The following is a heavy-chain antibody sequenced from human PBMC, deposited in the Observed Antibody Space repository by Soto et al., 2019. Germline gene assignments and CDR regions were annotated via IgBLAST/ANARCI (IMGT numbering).Heavy chain of an antibody. V-gene: IGHV3-48*02. D-gene: IGHD6-19*01. CDR1: GFTFSSYN. CDR2: IGSAGSTI. J-gene: IGHJ6*02. CDR3: ARDRTSGWSPPYGMDV. Sequence: EVQLVESGGGLVQPGGSLRLSCAASGFTFSSYNMNWVRQAPCRGLELVSSIGSAGSTINYADSVKGRFTISSDNAENSLYLQMNSLRDEDTAVYYCARDRTSGWSPPYGMDVWGQGTTVTVSS.